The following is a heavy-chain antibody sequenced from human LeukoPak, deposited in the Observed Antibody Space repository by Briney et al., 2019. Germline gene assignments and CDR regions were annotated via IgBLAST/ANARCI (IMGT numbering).Heavy chain of an antibody. V-gene: IGHV1-46*01. CDR1: GDTFTNYY. CDR2: INPSGSST. CDR3: ARGEKLYGSIAAAAAYYFDY. Sequence: ASVKVSCKASGDTFTNYYIHWVRQAPGQGLEWMGIINPSGSSTSYAQKFQGRVTMTRDTSTSTVNMELSNLRSEDTAVYYCARGEKLYGSIAAAAAYYFDYWGQGTLVTVSS. J-gene: IGHJ4*02. D-gene: IGHD6-13*01.